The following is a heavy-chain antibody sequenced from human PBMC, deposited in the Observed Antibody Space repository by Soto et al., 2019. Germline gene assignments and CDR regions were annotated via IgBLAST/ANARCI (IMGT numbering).Heavy chain of an antibody. J-gene: IGHJ4*02. CDR3: AKASINQRYIAVAGGIDY. V-gene: IGHV3-23*01. D-gene: IGHD6-19*01. CDR2: ISGSGGST. Sequence: EVQLLESGGGLVQPGGSLRLSCAASGFTFSSYAMSWVRQAPGKGLEWVSAISGSGGSTYYADSVKGRFTISRDNSKNTLYLQMNSLRAEDTAVYYCAKASINQRYIAVAGGIDYWGQGTLVTVSS. CDR1: GFTFSSYA.